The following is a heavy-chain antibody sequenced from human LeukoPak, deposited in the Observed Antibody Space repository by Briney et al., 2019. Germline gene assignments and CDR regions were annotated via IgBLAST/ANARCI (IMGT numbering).Heavy chain of an antibody. V-gene: IGHV4-4*02. CDR3: ATYYDILSGYTFDY. CDR1: GGSISRSNW. Sequence: SGTLSLTCTVSGGSISRSNWWSWVRQPPGKGLAWIGEIHDTGSTNYNPPLKSRVTMSLDKSKNQFSLNLNSVTAADTAVYYCATYYDILSGYTFDYWGQGTLVAVSS. D-gene: IGHD3-9*01. J-gene: IGHJ4*02. CDR2: IHDTGST.